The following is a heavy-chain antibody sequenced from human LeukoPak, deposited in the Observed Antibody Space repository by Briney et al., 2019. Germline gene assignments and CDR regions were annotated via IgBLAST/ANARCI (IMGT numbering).Heavy chain of an antibody. CDR1: GFTFSSYG. CDR2: IRYDGSNK. D-gene: IGHD4-17*01. J-gene: IGHJ4*02. CDR3: AKGQASVTYKYFFDY. Sequence: GGSLRLSCAASGFTFSSYGMHWVRQAPGKGLEWVAFIRYDGSNKYYADSVKGRFTISRDSSENTLYLQMNSLRAEDTAVYYCAKGQASVTYKYFFDYWGQGTLVTVSS. V-gene: IGHV3-30*02.